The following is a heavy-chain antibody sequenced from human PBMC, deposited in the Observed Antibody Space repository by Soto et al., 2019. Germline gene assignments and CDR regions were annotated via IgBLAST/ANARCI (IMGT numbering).Heavy chain of an antibody. CDR2: IYWDDDK. D-gene: IGHD2-15*01. Sequence: QITLKESGPTVVKPTKTLTLTCTFSGFSLSTSGVGVAWIRQPPGKALEWLALIYWDDDKRYRPSLESRLTITMHTCQSHVVLKITYRYPVITATYYCAYLPFSGGGCYWLLFSGVEDWGHGSEVSVS. CDR1: GFSLSTSGVG. CDR3: AYLPFSGGGCYWLLFSGVED. J-gene: IGHJ6*02. V-gene: IGHV2-5*02.